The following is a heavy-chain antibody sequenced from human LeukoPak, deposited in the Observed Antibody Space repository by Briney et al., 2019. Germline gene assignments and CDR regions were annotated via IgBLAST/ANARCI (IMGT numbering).Heavy chain of an antibody. CDR3: PKGLGNWGPGDAFDI. V-gene: IGHV3-23*01. Sequence: PGGSLRLSCAASGFTFSSYAMSWVRQAPGKGLEWVSGISGSGGSTYYADSVKGRFTISRDNSKNTLYLQMNSLRAEDTAVYYCPKGLGNWGPGDAFDIWGQGTMVTVSS. D-gene: IGHD7-27*01. J-gene: IGHJ3*02. CDR1: GFTFSSYA. CDR2: ISGSGGST.